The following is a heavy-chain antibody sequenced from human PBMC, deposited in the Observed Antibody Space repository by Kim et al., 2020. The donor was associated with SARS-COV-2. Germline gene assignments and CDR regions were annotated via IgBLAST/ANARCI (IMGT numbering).Heavy chain of an antibody. Sequence: LSLTCAASGFTFISYAINWVRQAPGKGLEWVSYISSSSCKIDYADSVKGRFTISRDNAKNSVYLQMNSLRDEDTAVYYCARDRSFGSTLYYYFDYWGQGALLTVSS. CDR1: GFTFISYA. D-gene: IGHD6-13*01. CDR3: ARDRSFGSTLYYYFDY. CDR2: ISSSSCKI. V-gene: IGHV3-48*02. J-gene: IGHJ4*02.